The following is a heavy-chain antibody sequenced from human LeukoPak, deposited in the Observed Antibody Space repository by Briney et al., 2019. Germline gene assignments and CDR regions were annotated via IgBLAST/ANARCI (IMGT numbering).Heavy chain of an antibody. CDR3: ARGPSGSYYYDSSGYYLWYFDY. V-gene: IGHV5-51*01. CDR1: GYSFTSYW. Sequence: GESLKISCKGSGYSFTSYWIGWVRQMPGKGLEWMGIIYPGDSDTRYSPSFQGQVTISADKSISTAYLQWSSLKASDTAMYYCARGPSGSYYYDSSGYYLWYFDYWGQGTLVTVSS. D-gene: IGHD3-22*01. CDR2: IYPGDSDT. J-gene: IGHJ4*02.